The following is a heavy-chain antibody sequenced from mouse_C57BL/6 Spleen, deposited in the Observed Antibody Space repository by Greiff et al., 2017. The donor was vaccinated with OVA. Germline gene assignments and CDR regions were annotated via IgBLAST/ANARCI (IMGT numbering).Heavy chain of an antibody. CDR3: ARLGNWDWGYFDV. CDR2: IYPGSGST. D-gene: IGHD4-1*02. J-gene: IGHJ1*03. Sequence: QVQLQQRGAELVKPGASVKMSCKASGYTFTSYWITWVKQRPGQGLEWIGDIYPGSGSTNYNEKFKSKATMTVDTSSSTAYLQLSSLTSEDSAVDYCARLGNWDWGYFDVWGTGTTVTVSS. V-gene: IGHV1-55*01. CDR1: GYTFTSYW.